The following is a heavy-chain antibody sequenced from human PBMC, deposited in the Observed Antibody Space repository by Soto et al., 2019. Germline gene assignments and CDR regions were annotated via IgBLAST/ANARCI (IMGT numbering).Heavy chain of an antibody. J-gene: IGHJ6*02. Sequence: ASVKVSCKASGYTFTSYGISWVRQAPGQGLEWMGWISAYNGNTNYAQKLQGRVTMTTDTSTSTAYMELRSLRSDDTAVYYCARADFWSGYYQLYGMDVWGQGTTVTVSS. CDR1: GYTFTSYG. D-gene: IGHD3-3*01. CDR3: ARADFWSGYYQLYGMDV. CDR2: ISAYNGNT. V-gene: IGHV1-18*01.